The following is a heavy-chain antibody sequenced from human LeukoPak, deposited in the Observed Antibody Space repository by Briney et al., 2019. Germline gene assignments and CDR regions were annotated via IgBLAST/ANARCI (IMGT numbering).Heavy chain of an antibody. Sequence: SETLSLTCTVSGDSISSGSYYWSWIRQPAGKGLEWIGRIYISGSTNTNYNPSLESRVTISVDTSKNQFSLKLSSVTAADTAVYYCASPPRTWLRTYAFDIWGQGTMVTVSS. D-gene: IGHD3-22*01. CDR3: ASPPRTWLRTYAFDI. V-gene: IGHV4-61*02. J-gene: IGHJ3*02. CDR2: IYISGSTNT. CDR1: GDSISSGSYY.